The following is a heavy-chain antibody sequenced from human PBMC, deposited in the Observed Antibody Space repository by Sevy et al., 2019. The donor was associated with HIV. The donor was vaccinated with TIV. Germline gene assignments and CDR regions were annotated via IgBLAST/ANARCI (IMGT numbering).Heavy chain of an antibody. Sequence: GGSLRLSCAASGFTFSSYSMNWVRQAPGKGLQWVSSISSSSSYIYYADSVRGGFTISRDNAKNSLYLQMNSLRAEDTAVYYCARDLHNDYGDYRGKHDAFDIWGQGTMVTVSS. CDR1: GFTFSSYS. J-gene: IGHJ3*02. V-gene: IGHV3-21*01. D-gene: IGHD4-17*01. CDR3: ARDLHNDYGDYRGKHDAFDI. CDR2: ISSSSSYI.